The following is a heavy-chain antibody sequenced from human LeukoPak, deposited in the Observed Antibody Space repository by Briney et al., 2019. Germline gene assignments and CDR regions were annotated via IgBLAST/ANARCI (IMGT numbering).Heavy chain of an antibody. CDR3: ARDFGGYSYGYDH. J-gene: IGHJ4*02. Sequence: GGSLRLSCAASGFTFSLYWMTWVRQRPGRGLEWVANIKQDGSEKFYLDSVKGRFTISKDNAKNAVYLQMNGLRAEDTAVYYCARDFGGYSYGYDHWGQGTLVTVSS. CDR2: IKQDGSEK. V-gene: IGHV3-7*01. D-gene: IGHD5-18*01. CDR1: GFTFSLYW.